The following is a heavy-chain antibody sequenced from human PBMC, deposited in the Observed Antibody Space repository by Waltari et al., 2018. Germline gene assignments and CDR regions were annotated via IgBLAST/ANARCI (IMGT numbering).Heavy chain of an antibody. D-gene: IGHD3-16*02. CDR1: GGSISSSRYY. CDR2: IYYSGST. V-gene: IGHV4-39*07. J-gene: IGHJ3*02. CDR3: ASKVPPMITFGGVIVRGAFDI. Sequence: QLQLQESGPGLVKPSETLSLTCTVSGGSISSSRYYWGWIRQPPGTGLAWIGSIYYSGSTYYNPSLKSRVTISVDTSKNQFSLKLSSVTAADTAVYYCASKVPPMITFGGVIVRGAFDIWGQGTMVTVSS.